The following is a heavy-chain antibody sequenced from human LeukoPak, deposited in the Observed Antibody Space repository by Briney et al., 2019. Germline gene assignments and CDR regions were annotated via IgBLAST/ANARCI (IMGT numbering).Heavy chain of an antibody. CDR1: GFTFSDYN. J-gene: IGHJ3*02. CDR3: ARDQGSSWFDAFDI. Sequence: GGSLRLSCAASGFTFSDYNMSWIRQAPGKGLEWVSYLSSIGSTIFCADSVKGRFTISRDNAKNSLYLKMHSLRAEDTAMYHCARDQGSSWFDAFDIWGQGTMVTASS. CDR2: LSSIGSTI. D-gene: IGHD6-13*01. V-gene: IGHV3-11*01.